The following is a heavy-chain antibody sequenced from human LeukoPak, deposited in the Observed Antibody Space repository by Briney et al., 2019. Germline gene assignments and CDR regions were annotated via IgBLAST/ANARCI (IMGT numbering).Heavy chain of an antibody. J-gene: IGHJ4*02. CDR2: VYYSGST. D-gene: IGHD1-26*01. CDR3: ARRASGSYQTDY. CDR1: GGSISSSNYY. Sequence: SETLSLTCTVSGGSISSSNYYWGWIRQPPGKGLEWIGSVYYSGSTHYNPSLKSRVTISVDTSKNQFSLNLTSVTAADTAVYYCARRASGSYQTDYWGQGTLVTVSS. V-gene: IGHV4-39*07.